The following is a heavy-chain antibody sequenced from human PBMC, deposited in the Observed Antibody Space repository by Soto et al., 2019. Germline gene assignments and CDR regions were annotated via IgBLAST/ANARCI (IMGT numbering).Heavy chain of an antibody. Sequence: PGGSLRLSCAASGFTFSSYWMSWVRQAPGKGLEWVANIKQDGSEKYYVDSVKGRFTISRDNAKNSLYLQMNSLRAEDTAVYYCAGSAAAGVHNWFDPWGQGTLVTVSS. D-gene: IGHD6-13*01. CDR3: AGSAAAGVHNWFDP. J-gene: IGHJ5*02. V-gene: IGHV3-7*01. CDR2: IKQDGSEK. CDR1: GFTFSSYW.